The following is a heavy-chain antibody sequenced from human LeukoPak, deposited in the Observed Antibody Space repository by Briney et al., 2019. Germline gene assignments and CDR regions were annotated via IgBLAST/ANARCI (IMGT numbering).Heavy chain of an antibody. CDR2: IYYSGST. V-gene: IGHV4-39*01. J-gene: IGHJ6*03. D-gene: IGHD3-3*01. Sequence: SETLSLTCTVSGGSISSSSYYWGWIRQPPGKGLEWIGSIYYSGSTYYNPSLKSRVTISVDTSKNQFSLKLSSVTAADTAVYYCASPELRRTFGVARPIHSDYYMDVWGKGTTVTVSS. CDR3: ASPELRRTFGVARPIHSDYYMDV. CDR1: GGSISSSSYY.